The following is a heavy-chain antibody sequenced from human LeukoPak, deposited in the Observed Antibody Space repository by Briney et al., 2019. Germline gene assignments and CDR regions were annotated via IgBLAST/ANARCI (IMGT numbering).Heavy chain of an antibody. CDR2: IYTTGST. D-gene: IGHD1-26*01. CDR1: GGSISIGSYH. V-gene: IGHV4-61*02. CDR3: ARDRGSYYTYFDY. J-gene: IGHJ4*02. Sequence: SETLSLTCTVSGGSISIGSYHWSWSRQPAGKGLERVGRIYTTGSTNYNPSLKSRVTLLLDTSKNQFSLKLSSVTAADTAVYYCARDRGSYYTYFDYWGQGTLVTVSS.